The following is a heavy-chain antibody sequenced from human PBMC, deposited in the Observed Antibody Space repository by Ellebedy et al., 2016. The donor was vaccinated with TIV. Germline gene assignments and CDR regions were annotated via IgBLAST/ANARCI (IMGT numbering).Heavy chain of an antibody. D-gene: IGHD3-10*01. V-gene: IGHV3-53*01. CDR3: ARLKFDYYAMDV. CDR1: RFTVGSNY. CDR2: FYGGAGT. J-gene: IGHJ6*02. Sequence: PGGSLRLSCAASRFTVGSNYMTWVRQAPGKGLEWVSAFYGGAGTYYADSVKGRFTISRDISKNTLSLQMNNLRVEDTAVYYCARLKFDYYAMDVWGQGTTVIVSS.